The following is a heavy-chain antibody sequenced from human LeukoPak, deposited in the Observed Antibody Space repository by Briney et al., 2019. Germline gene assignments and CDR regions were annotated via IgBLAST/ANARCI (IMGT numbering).Heavy chain of an antibody. D-gene: IGHD5-12*01. J-gene: IGHJ4*02. CDR2: MSPDGNGK. V-gene: IGHV3-7*03. CDR1: GLTFSSHW. CDR3: LGYGNDNP. Sequence: GGSLRLSCAASGLTFSSHWMTWVRQAPGKGLEWVANMSPDGNGKKYVDSVKGRFTISTDNAKKTLYLQMNSLRVEDTAIYYCLGYGNDNPWGQGALVTVSS.